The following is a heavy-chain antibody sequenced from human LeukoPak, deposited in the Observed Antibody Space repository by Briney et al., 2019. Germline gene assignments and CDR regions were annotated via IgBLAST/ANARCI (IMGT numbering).Heavy chain of an antibody. J-gene: IGHJ6*02. CDR2: ISSSSSYI. CDR3: ARDPVWLRLRGLGYYYYGMDV. CDR1: GFTFSSYS. D-gene: IGHD5-12*01. V-gene: IGHV3-21*01. Sequence: GGSLILSCAASGFTFSSYSMNWVRQAPGKGLEWVSSISSSSSYIYYADSVKGRFTISRDNAKNSLYLQMNSLRAEDTAVYYCARDPVWLRLRGLGYYYYGMDVWGQGTTVTVSS.